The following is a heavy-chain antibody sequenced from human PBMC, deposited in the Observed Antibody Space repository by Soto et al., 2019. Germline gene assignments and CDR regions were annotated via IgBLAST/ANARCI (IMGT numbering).Heavy chain of an antibody. D-gene: IGHD2-2*02. J-gene: IGHJ2*01. CDR2: ISANGGIT. V-gene: IGHV3-23*01. Sequence: EVQLLESGGGLVKPGGSLRLSCAASGFTFSKYAMSWVRLARGKGLEWVSSISANGGITDYAYSVKGRFTISRDNFQNILSLHMDSLRGDDTALYFCAKDKYTDAVRTVWFFDSWGRGTLVTVSS. CDR1: GFTFSKYA. CDR3: AKDKYTDAVRTVWFFDS.